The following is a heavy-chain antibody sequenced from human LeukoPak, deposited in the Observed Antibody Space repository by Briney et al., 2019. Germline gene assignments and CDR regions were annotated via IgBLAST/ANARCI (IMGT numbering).Heavy chain of an antibody. CDR2: ISYDGSNK. J-gene: IGHJ6*02. CDR3: ARRPAADYYYGMDV. D-gene: IGHD2-2*01. CDR1: GFTFSSYA. V-gene: IGHV3-30-3*01. Sequence: PGRSLRLSCAASGFTFSSYAMHWVRQAPGKGLEWVAVISYDGSNKYYADSVKGRFPISRDNSKNTLYLQMNSLRAEDTAVYYCARRPAADYYYGMDVWGQGTTVTVSS.